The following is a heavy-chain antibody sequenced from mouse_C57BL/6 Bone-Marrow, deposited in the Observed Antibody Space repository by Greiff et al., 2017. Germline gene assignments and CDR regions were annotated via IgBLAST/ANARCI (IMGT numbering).Heavy chain of an antibody. J-gene: IGHJ3*01. CDR1: GYTFTSYW. CDR3: ARPSFAY. Sequence: VQLQQPGAELVKPGASVKLSCKASGYTFTSYWMHWVKQRPGQGLEWIGMIYPDSGSTNYNEKFKSKATLTADKSSSTAYMQLSSLTSEDSAVYYCARPSFAYWGQGTLVTVSA. CDR2: IYPDSGST. V-gene: IGHV1-64*01.